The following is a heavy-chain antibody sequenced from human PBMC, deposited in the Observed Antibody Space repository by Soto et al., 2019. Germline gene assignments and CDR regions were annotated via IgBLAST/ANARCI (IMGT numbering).Heavy chain of an antibody. CDR3: ARSTYGGPGGMDV. J-gene: IGHJ6*02. D-gene: IGHD4-17*01. CDR1: GFTFSSYS. V-gene: IGHV3-21*01. CDR2: ISSSSSYI. Sequence: EVQLVESGGGLVKPGGSLRLSCAASGFTFSSYSMNWVRQAPGKGLEWVSSISSSSSYIYYADSVKGRFTISRDNAKNSLDLQLNSLRAEDRAVYYWARSTYGGPGGMDVWGQGTTVTVSS.